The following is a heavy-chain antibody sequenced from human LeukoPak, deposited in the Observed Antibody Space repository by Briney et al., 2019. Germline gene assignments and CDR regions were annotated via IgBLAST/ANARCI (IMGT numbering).Heavy chain of an antibody. CDR1: TFTFSNYW. J-gene: IGHJ3*02. Sequence: PGGSLRLSCAASTFTFSNYWMSWVRQAPGKGLEWVANIKQDGSEKYYVDSVEGRFTISRDNAKTSLYLQMNSLRAEDTAVYYCARDVLAAGATGTFDIWGQGTMVTVSS. CDR2: IKQDGSEK. V-gene: IGHV3-7*03. CDR3: ARDVLAAGATGTFDI. D-gene: IGHD1-14*01.